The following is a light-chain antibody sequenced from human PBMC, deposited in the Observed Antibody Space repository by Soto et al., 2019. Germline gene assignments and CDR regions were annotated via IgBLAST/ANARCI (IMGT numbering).Light chain of an antibody. CDR2: GVY. Sequence: EIVMTQSPGTLSVSPGERATLSCRASQRISNNLAWYQQKPGQAPRLLIYGVYSRATGVPARFSGSGSGTEFTLTISSLQSEDFAVYYCQQYNEWPGCTFGQGTKLEI. CDR3: QQYNEWPGCT. J-gene: IGKJ2*02. V-gene: IGKV3-15*01. CDR1: QRISNN.